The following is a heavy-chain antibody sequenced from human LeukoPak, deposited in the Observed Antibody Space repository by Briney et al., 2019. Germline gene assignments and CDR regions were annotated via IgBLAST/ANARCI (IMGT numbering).Heavy chain of an antibody. D-gene: IGHD5-12*01. CDR3: ARGLVATSMPFDY. CDR1: GGSFSGYY. J-gene: IGHJ4*02. CDR2: INHSGST. Sequence: SETLSLTCAVYGGSFSGYYWSWIRQPPGKGLEWIGEINHSGSTNYNPSLKSRVTISVDTSKNQFSLKLSSVTAADTAVYYCARGLVATSMPFDYWGQGTLVTVSS. V-gene: IGHV4-34*01.